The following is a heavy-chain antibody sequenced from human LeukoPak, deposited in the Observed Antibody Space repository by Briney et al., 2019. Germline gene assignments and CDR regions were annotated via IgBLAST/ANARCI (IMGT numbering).Heavy chain of an antibody. CDR3: ARGVVVVAATPPYFDY. V-gene: IGHV3-11*01. CDR1: GFTFSDYY. J-gene: IGHJ4*02. CDR2: ISGSGSTI. D-gene: IGHD2-15*01. Sequence: GGSLRLSCAASGFTFSDYYMSWIRQAPGTGLEWVSYISGSGSTIYYADSVKGRFTISRDNAKNSLYLQMNSLRAEDTAVYYCARGVVVVAATPPYFDYWGQGTLVTVSS.